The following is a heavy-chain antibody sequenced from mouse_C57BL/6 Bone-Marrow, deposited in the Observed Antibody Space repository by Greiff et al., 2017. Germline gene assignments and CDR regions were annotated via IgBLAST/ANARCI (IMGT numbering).Heavy chain of an antibody. J-gene: IGHJ4*01. CDR2: IDPSDSYT. D-gene: IGHD2-1*01. Sequence: QVQLQQPGAELVKPGASVKLSCKASGYTFTSYWMQWVKQRPGQGLEWIGEIDPSDSYTNYNQKFKGKATLTVDTSSSTAYMQLSSLTSEDTAVYYCARVETTNWHYFDYWGQGTSVTVSS. CDR3: ARVETTNWHYFDY. V-gene: IGHV1-50*01. CDR1: GYTFTSYW.